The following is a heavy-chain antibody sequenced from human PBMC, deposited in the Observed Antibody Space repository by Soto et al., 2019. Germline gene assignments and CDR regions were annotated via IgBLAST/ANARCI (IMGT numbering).Heavy chain of an antibody. Sequence: SVKVSCKASGGTFSSYAISWVRQAPGQGLEWMGGIIPIFGTANYAQKFQGRVTITADESTSTAYMELSSLRSEDTAVYYCARDRRYSSGRNDYWGQGTLVTVFS. J-gene: IGHJ4*02. CDR3: ARDRRYSSGRNDY. CDR2: IIPIFGTA. V-gene: IGHV1-69*13. D-gene: IGHD6-19*01. CDR1: GGTFSSYA.